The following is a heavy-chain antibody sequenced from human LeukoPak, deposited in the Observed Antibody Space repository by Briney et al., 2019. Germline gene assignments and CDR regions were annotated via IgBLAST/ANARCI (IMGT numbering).Heavy chain of an antibody. CDR1: GFTVSSNY. V-gene: IGHV3-66*02. J-gene: IGHJ5*02. D-gene: IGHD2-2*01. CDR3: ARENDCSSTSCYSVRWFDP. Sequence: AGGSLRLSCAASGFTVSSNYMSWVRQAPGEGLEGVSVIYSGGSTYYADSVKGRFTISRDNSKNTLYLQMNSLRAEDTAVYYCARENDCSSTSCYSVRWFDPWGQGTLVTVSS. CDR2: IYSGGST.